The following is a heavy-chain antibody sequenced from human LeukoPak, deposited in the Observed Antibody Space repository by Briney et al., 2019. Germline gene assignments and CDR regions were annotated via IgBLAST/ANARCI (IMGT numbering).Heavy chain of an antibody. CDR3: ARGGRELRYFDWLLLYVSFDY. Sequence: RASVKVSCKASGYTFTSYGISWVRQAPGQGLEWMGGIIPIFGTANYAQKFQGRVTITADESTSTAYMELSSLRSEDTAVYYCARGGRELRYFDWLLLYVSFDYWGQGTLVTVSS. CDR1: GYTFTSYG. J-gene: IGHJ4*02. CDR2: IIPIFGTA. V-gene: IGHV1-69*13. D-gene: IGHD3-9*01.